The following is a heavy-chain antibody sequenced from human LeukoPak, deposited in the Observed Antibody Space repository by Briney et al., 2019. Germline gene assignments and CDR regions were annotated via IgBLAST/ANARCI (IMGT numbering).Heavy chain of an antibody. CDR1: GGSISGYY. CDR2: ISYSGST. Sequence: SETLTLTCTASGGSISGYYWNWIRQPPGKGLEWIGSISYSGSTNYNPSLMTRVSISLGTSNSQFSLKLSSVTAADTAVYYCARGDNYYESSAWFDYWGQGTLVTVSS. J-gene: IGHJ4*02. D-gene: IGHD3-22*01. CDR3: ARGDNYYESSAWFDY. V-gene: IGHV4-59*01.